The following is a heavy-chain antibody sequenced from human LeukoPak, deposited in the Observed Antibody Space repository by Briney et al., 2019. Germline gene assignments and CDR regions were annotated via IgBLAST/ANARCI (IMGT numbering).Heavy chain of an antibody. V-gene: IGHV3-30*02. CDR3: ARVGIAAAGTHAFDI. Sequence: GGSLRLSCAASGFTFSSYGMHWVRQAPGKGLEWVAFIRYDGSNKYYADSVKGRFTISRDNAKNSLYLQMNSLRAEDTAVYYCARVGIAAAGTHAFDIWGQGTMVTVSS. CDR1: GFTFSSYG. D-gene: IGHD6-13*01. J-gene: IGHJ3*02. CDR2: IRYDGSNK.